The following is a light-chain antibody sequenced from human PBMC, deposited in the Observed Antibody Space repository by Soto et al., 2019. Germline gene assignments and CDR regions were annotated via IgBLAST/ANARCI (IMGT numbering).Light chain of an antibody. CDR2: EVN. V-gene: IGLV2-18*02. CDR1: SSDIGSYNR. J-gene: IGLJ1*01. Sequence: QSVLTQPASVSGSPGQSITISCTGTSSDIGSYNRVSWYQQPPGTAPKLIIYEVNNRPSGVPDRFSGSKSGNTASLTISGLQAEDEADYYCNSFTTSSTYVFGTGTKLTV. CDR3: NSFTTSSTYV.